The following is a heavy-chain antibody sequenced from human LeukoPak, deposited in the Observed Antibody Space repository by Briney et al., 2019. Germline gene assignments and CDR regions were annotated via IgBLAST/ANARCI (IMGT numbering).Heavy chain of an antibody. V-gene: IGHV1-8*03. CDR3: ARRGVAVAGIGVDY. J-gene: IGHJ4*02. CDR1: GYTFTSYD. Sequence: GASVKLSCKASGYTFTSYDINWVRQATGQGLGWMGWMNPNSGNTGYAQKFQGRVTITRNTSISTAYMELSSLRSEDTAVYYCARRGVAVAGIGVDYWGQGTLGTVSS. D-gene: IGHD6-19*01. CDR2: MNPNSGNT.